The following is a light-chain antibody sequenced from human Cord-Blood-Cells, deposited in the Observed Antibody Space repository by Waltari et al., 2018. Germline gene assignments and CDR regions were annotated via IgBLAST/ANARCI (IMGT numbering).Light chain of an antibody. J-gene: IGLJ1*01. CDR3: SSSTSSSTQV. Sequence: QSALTPPPSVSWSPGTPVPISRTGTSSYVGSYNLFSWYQQPPCPAPKLMIYEVSNRPSGVPDCFSGSKSVNTVSVTISGLQAEDEADYYCSSSTSSSTQVFGTGTKVTVL. CDR1: SSYVGSYNL. V-gene: IGLV2-18*02. CDR2: EVS.